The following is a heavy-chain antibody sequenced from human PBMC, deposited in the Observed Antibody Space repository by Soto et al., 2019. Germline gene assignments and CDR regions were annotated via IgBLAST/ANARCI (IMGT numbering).Heavy chain of an antibody. Sequence: QVQLVQSGAEVKKPGSSVKVSCKASGGTFSSYAISWVRQAPGQGLEWMGGIIPIFGTANYAQTFQGRVTITADESTSTAYMELSSLRSEDTAVYYCARGRRGDSGYDYYCYGMDVWGQGTTVTVSS. V-gene: IGHV1-69*01. D-gene: IGHD5-12*01. CDR2: IIPIFGTA. CDR1: GGTFSSYA. CDR3: ARGRRGDSGYDYYCYGMDV. J-gene: IGHJ6*02.